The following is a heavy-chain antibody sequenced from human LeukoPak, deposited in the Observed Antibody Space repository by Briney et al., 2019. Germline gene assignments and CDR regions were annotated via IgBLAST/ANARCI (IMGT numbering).Heavy chain of an antibody. J-gene: IGHJ3*01. V-gene: IGHV4-61*01. CDR3: AREEV. CDR2: IYYSGST. Sequence: SETLSLTCTVSGGSISSSSYYWSWIRQPPGKGLEWIGYIYYSGSTNYNPSLKSRVTISVDTSKNQFSLKLSSVTAADTAVYYCAREEVWGQGTMVTVSS. CDR1: GGSISSSSYY.